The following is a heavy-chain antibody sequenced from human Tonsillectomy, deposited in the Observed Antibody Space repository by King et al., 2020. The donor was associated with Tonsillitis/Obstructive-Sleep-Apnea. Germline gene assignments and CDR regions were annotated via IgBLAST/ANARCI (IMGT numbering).Heavy chain of an antibody. D-gene: IGHD3-10*01. CDR3: ARDLGEGRMGYYSYYLDV. V-gene: IGHV4-61*08. CDR2: IFYSGNT. Sequence: VQLQESVPGLVKPAATLSLTCSVSVGSVNSGGYYWSWIRQPPGKGVEVIGFIFYSGNTNDNPSLKIRVTISVDRSKNQFSLKLTSVTAADTAVYYCARDLGEGRMGYYSYYLDVWGKGTTVTVSS. CDR1: VGSVNSGGYY. J-gene: IGHJ6*03.